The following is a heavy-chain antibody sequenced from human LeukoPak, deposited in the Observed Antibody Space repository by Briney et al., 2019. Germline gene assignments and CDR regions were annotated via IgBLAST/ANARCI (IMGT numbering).Heavy chain of an antibody. V-gene: IGHV3-9*01. CDR2: ISWNSGSI. CDR3: AKDMSVGGSHQYFQH. D-gene: IGHD4-23*01. Sequence: PGRSLRLSCAASGFTFDDYAMHWVRQAPGKGLEWVSGISWNSGSIGYADSVKGRFTISRDNATNSLYLQMNSLRAEDTALYYCAKDMSVGGSHQYFQHWGQGTLVTVSS. CDR1: GFTFDDYA. J-gene: IGHJ1*01.